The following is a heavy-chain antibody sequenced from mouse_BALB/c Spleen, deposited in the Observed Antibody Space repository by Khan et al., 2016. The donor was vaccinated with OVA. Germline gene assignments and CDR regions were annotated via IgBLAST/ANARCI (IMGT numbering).Heavy chain of an antibody. J-gene: IGHJ3*01. CDR1: GYSITSGYF. CDR2: IRYDGDY. V-gene: IGHV3-6*02. Sequence: EVQLQESGPGLVKPSQSLSLTCFVTGYSITSGYFWYWIRQFPGNKLEWMGYIRYDGDYNYNPSLKNRISIIRDTSKNQFFLRLNSVTPEDKATYCCAGEGSTGPAWFTAWGQGTLLTVSA. D-gene: IGHD3-1*01. CDR3: AGEGSTGPAWFTA.